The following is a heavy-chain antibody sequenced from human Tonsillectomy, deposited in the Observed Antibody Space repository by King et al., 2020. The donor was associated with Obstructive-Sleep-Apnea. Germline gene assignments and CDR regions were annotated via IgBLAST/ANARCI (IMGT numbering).Heavy chain of an antibody. CDR3: ARGTAIVGATSRAFDI. CDR2: MYTSGST. V-gene: IGHV4-4*07. J-gene: IGHJ3*02. Sequence: QLQESGPGLVKPSETLSLTCTVSRVSISSYCWCWIRQSAGKGMEWLGRMYTSGSTNYHPSLKSRVTMPGVTSKNQFSLKLNSVTAADTAVYSCARGTAIVGATSRAFDIWGQGTKVTVSS. D-gene: IGHD1-26*01. CDR1: RVSISSYC.